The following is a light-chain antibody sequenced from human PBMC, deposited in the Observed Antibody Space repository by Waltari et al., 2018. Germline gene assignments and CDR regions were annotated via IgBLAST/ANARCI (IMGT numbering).Light chain of an antibody. Sequence: DIVMTQSPDSLAVSLGEWATINCKSSQSVLYSSINKNYLAWYQQKPGQPPRLLIYWASTRESGVPDRFSGSGSETDFTLTISSLQAEDVAVYYCQQYYSTPPLTFGGGTKVEIK. CDR2: WAS. CDR1: QSVLYSSINKNY. CDR3: QQYYSTPPLT. J-gene: IGKJ4*01. V-gene: IGKV4-1*01.